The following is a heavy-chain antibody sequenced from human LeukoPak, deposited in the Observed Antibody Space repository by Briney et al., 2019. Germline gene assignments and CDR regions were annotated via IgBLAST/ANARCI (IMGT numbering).Heavy chain of an antibody. CDR3: ARRFGVRGEYDY. V-gene: IGHV4-34*01. Sequence: SETLSLTCAVYGGSFSGYYWSWIRQPPGKGLEWIGEINHSGSTNYNPSLKSRVTISVDTSKNQFSLKLSSVTAADTAVYYCARRFGVRGEYDYWGQGTLVTVSS. J-gene: IGHJ4*02. D-gene: IGHD3-10*01. CDR2: INHSGST. CDR1: GGSFSGYY.